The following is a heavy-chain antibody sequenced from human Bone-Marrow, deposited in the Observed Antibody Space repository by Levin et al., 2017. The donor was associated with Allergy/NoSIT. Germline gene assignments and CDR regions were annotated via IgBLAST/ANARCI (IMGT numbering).Heavy chain of an antibody. D-gene: IGHD1/OR15-1a*01. CDR2: ISVTGTYI. CDR3: ARDMNKAHYNYGLDV. CDR1: GFPFQNYH. J-gene: IGHJ6*02. V-gene: IGHV3-21*01. Sequence: VASVKVSCAASGFPFQNYHMHWVRQPPGKGLEWVSSISVTGTYIYYADSVKGRFTISRDNTKNSLYLRLNSLRAEDTALYFCARDMNKAHYNYGLDVWGQGTTVTVSS.